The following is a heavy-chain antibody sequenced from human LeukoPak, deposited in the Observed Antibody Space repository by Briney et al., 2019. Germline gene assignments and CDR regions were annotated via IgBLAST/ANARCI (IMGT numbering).Heavy chain of an antibody. Sequence: SETLSFTCTVSGGSISSGSYYWSWIRQPAGKGLEWIGRVYTSGSTNYNPSLKSRVTISVDTSKNQFSLKLSSVTAADTAVYYCARHTPIAAAGPDAFDIWGQGTMVTVSS. V-gene: IGHV4-61*02. CDR3: ARHTPIAAAGPDAFDI. J-gene: IGHJ3*02. CDR1: GGSISSGSYY. CDR2: VYTSGST. D-gene: IGHD6-13*01.